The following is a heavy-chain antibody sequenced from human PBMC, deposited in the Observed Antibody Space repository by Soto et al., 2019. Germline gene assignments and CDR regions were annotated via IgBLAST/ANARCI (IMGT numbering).Heavy chain of an antibody. V-gene: IGHV3-15*07. D-gene: IGHD6-13*01. J-gene: IGHJ4*02. Sequence: GGSLRLSCAASGFTFTNAWMNWVRQAPGKGLEWVGRIKSKTDGETTDYAAPVKGRFTISRDDSKNTLYLQMNSLKTEDTAVYYCAATAAGLFDYWGQGTLVTVSS. CDR1: GFTFTNAW. CDR2: IKSKTDGETT. CDR3: AATAAGLFDY.